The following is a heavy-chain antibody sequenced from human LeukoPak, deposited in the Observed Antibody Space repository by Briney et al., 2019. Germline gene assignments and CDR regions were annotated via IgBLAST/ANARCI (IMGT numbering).Heavy chain of an antibody. Sequence: ASVTVSCNASGHIFTAYYLHCVPQAPGQTPEWMERIKANSGDTNYAQKFQGRVTMTRDTSISTVYMGLSGLTADDTAVYYCTRVGDAYPYWGQETLGTASS. CDR1: GHIFTAYY. CDR3: TRVGDAYPY. V-gene: IGHV1-2*02. CDR2: IKANSGDT. J-gene: IGHJ4*02. D-gene: IGHD5-24*01.